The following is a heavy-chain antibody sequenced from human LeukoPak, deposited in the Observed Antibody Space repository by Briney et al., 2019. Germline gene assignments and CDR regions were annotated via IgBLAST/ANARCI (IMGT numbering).Heavy chain of an antibody. V-gene: IGHV3-30*19. CDR1: GFTFSSYG. D-gene: IGHD3-10*01. J-gene: IGHJ6*02. Sequence: GGSLRLSCAASGFTFSSYGMNWVRQAPGKGLEWVAVISYDGSNKYYADSVKGRFTTARDNSKNTLYLQMNSLRTEDTALYYCARDGSYRAMDVWGQGTTVTVSS. CDR2: ISYDGSNK. CDR3: ARDGSYRAMDV.